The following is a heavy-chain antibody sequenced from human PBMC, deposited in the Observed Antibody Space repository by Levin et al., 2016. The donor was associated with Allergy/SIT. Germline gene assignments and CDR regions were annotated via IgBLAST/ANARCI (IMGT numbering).Heavy chain of an antibody. V-gene: IGHV4-59*01. CDR2: IYYSGST. CDR3: ARVGQWSGSSWYRDYYYYYMDV. J-gene: IGHJ6*03. D-gene: IGHD6-13*01. CDR1: GGSISSYY. Sequence: SETLSLTCTVSGGSISSYYWSWIRQPPGKGLEWIGYIYYSGSTNYNPSLKSRVTISVDTSKNQFSLKLSSVTAADTAVYYCARVGQWSGSSWYRDYYYYYMDVWGKGTTVTVSS.